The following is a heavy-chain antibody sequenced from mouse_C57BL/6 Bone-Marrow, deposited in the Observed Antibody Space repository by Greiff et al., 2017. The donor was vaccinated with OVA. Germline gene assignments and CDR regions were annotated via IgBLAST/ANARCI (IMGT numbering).Heavy chain of an antibody. D-gene: IGHD1-1*01. CDR2: ISYDGSN. V-gene: IGHV3-6*01. Sequence: EVHLVESGPGLVKPSQSLSLTCSVTGYSITSGYYWNWIRQFPGNKLEWMGYISYDGSNNYNPSLKNRISITRDTSKNQFFLKLNSVTTEDTATYYCASGGSRYWGQGTTLTVSS. J-gene: IGHJ2*01. CDR3: ASGGSRY. CDR1: GYSITSGYY.